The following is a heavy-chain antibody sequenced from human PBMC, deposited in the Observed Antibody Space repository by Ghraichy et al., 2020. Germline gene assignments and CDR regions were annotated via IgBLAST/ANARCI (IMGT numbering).Heavy chain of an antibody. CDR1: GFNLGVYT. CDR3: VRADGSGSFYY. Sequence: GALRLSCATSGFNLGVYTMNWLRWAPNRGLEWVASISSDSVYIYYGASVRGRFTISRDNAVKSIYLQMNSLRVDDTAMYYCVRADGSGSFYYWGQGTLVTVSS. V-gene: IGHV3-21*01. J-gene: IGHJ4*02. CDR2: ISSDSVYI. D-gene: IGHD3-10*01.